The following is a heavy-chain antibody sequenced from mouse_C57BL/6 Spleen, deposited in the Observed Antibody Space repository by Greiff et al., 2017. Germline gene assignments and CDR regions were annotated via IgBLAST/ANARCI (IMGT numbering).Heavy chain of an antibody. CDR3: ASIGYGNWFAY. CDR2: ISYDGSN. D-gene: IGHD2-10*02. J-gene: IGHJ3*01. CDR1: GYSITSGYY. V-gene: IGHV3-6*01. Sequence: DVQLQESGPGLVKPSQSLSLTCSVTGYSITSGYYWNWIRQFPGNKLEWMGYISYDGSNNYNPSLKNRISITRDTSKNQFFLKLNSVTTEDTATYYCASIGYGNWFAYWGQGTLVTVSA.